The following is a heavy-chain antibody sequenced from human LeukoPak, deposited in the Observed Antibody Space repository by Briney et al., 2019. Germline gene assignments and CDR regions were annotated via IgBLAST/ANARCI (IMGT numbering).Heavy chain of an antibody. D-gene: IGHD6-6*01. V-gene: IGHV3-7*01. CDR3: ARRGGSSSRRSPIDY. Sequence: QPGGSLRLSCTASGFTFSDYWMTRVRQAPGKGPEWVANIKQDGSQRYYVDSVGGRFTISRDNAKNSLFLQMNGLRAEDTAVYYCARRGGSSSRRSPIDYWGQGTLVTVSS. CDR1: GFTFSDYW. J-gene: IGHJ4*02. CDR2: IKQDGSQR.